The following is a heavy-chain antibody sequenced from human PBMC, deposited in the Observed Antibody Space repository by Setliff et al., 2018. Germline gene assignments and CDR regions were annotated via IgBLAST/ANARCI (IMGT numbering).Heavy chain of an antibody. J-gene: IGHJ4*02. Sequence: GESLKISCAASGFTFSNYWVHWVRQAPGKGLVWVSRISGDGTTTHYVDSVKGRFTISRDNAKNTLYLQMNDLRAEDTAVYFCVRLLDSDYWGQGTLVTVSS. CDR3: VRLLDSDY. D-gene: IGHD3-10*01. CDR1: GFTFSNYW. V-gene: IGHV3-74*01. CDR2: ISGDGTTT.